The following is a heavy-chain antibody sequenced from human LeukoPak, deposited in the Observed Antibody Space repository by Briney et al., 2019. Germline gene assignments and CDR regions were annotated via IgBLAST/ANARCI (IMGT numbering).Heavy chain of an antibody. J-gene: IGHJ4*02. D-gene: IGHD3-16*02. CDR3: ARGPYDYVWRSYRYTDFNY. CDR2: INHSGST. CDR1: GGSFSGYY. Sequence: PSETLSLTCAVYGGSFSGYYWSWIRQPPGKGLEWIGEINHSGSTNYNPSLKSRVTISVDTSKNQFSLKLSSVTAADTAVYYCARGPYDYVWRSYRYTDFNYWGQGTLVTVSS. V-gene: IGHV4-34*01.